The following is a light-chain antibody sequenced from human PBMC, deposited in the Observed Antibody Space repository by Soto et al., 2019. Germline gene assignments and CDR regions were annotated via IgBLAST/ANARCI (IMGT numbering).Light chain of an antibody. CDR2: DVS. J-gene: IGLJ3*02. CDR3: SSYAGSNNVV. Sequence: QSALNQPPSASGSPGQSVTISCTGTNSDVGGYNYVSWYQQHPGKAPKLMIYDVSKRPSGVPDRFSGSKSGNTASLRVSGLQAEDEADYYCSSYAGSNNVVFGGGTKLTVL. CDR1: NSDVGGYNY. V-gene: IGLV2-8*01.